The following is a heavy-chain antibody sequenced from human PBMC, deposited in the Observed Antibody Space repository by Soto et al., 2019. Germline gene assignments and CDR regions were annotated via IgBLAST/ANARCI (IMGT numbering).Heavy chain of an antibody. CDR3: AKEREAGWYYFDL. V-gene: IGHV3-23*01. J-gene: IGHJ4*02. CDR1: GFTFSSYA. CDR2: INGGGAST. D-gene: IGHD6-19*01. Sequence: GGSLRLSCSASGFTFSSYAMTWVRQAPGKGLEWVSIINGGGASTYYADSVKGRFTISRNNSKNTLYLQMNSLRVEDTAIYYGAKEREAGWYYFDLWGQGILVTVSS.